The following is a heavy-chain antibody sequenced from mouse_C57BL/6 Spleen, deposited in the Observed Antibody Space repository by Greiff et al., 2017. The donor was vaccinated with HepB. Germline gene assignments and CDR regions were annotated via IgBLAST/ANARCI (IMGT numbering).Heavy chain of an antibody. V-gene: IGHV14-4*01. CDR3: TTQTAQATWFAY. D-gene: IGHD3-2*02. J-gene: IGHJ3*01. Sequence: EVQLKQSGAELVRPGASVKLSCTASGFNIKDDYMHWVKQRPEQGLEWIGWIDPENGDTEYASKFQGKATITADTSSNTAYLQLSSLTSEDTAVYYCTTQTAQATWFAYWGQGTLVTVSA. CDR2: IDPENGDT. CDR1: GFNIKDDY.